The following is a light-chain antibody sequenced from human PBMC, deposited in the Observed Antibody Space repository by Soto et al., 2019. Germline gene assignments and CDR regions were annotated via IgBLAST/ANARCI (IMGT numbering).Light chain of an antibody. Sequence: EIVMTRSPATLSVSPGGRSTPSCKASQSVSRNLAWYQQKPGQAPRLLIYGASTRATGIPARISGSGSGTEFTLTISSLQYEDYAVYYCQQWNNLTRTFGRGTKVDIK. V-gene: IGKV3-15*01. J-gene: IGKJ4*01. CDR1: QSVSRN. CDR2: GAS. CDR3: QQWNNLTRT.